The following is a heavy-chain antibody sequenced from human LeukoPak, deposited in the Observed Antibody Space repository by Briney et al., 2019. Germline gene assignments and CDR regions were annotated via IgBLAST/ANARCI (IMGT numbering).Heavy chain of an antibody. CDR1: GFIFSTYW. J-gene: IGHJ4*02. CDR2: IKQDGSEK. D-gene: IGHD6-6*01. Sequence: GGSLRLSCAASGFIFSTYWMSWVRQAPGKGLEWVANIKQDGSEKYYVDSVKGRFTISRDNAKNSLYLQMNSLRAEDTAVYYCAKDGGSSAFDYWGQGTLVTVSS. V-gene: IGHV3-7*01. CDR3: AKDGGSSAFDY.